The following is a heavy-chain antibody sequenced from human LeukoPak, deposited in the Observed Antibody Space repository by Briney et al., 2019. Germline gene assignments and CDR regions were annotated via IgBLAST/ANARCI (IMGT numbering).Heavy chain of an antibody. CDR3: ARDRRWYDSSGYLAI. CDR2: ISYDGNNK. D-gene: IGHD3-22*01. J-gene: IGHJ3*02. Sequence: GRSLRLSCAASGFSFSSFAMYWVRQAPGKGLEWVAVISYDGNNKYYADSVKGRFTISRDSSNNTVYVQMKTLRAEDTAVYYCARDRRWYDSSGYLAIWGQGTMVTVSS. CDR1: GFSFSSFA. V-gene: IGHV3-30-3*01.